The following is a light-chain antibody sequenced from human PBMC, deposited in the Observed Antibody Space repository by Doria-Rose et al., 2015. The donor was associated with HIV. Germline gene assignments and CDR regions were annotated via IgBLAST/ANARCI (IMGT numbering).Light chain of an antibody. V-gene: IGKV1-39*01. CDR3: QQSYSTPWT. J-gene: IGKJ1*01. Sequence: DIRLTQSPSSLSASVGDRATITCRASQSISSYFNWYQQKPGKATKLLIYAASSLQSGVPSRFSGSGSGTDFTLTISSLQPEDFATYYCQQSYSTPWTFGQGTKVEIK. CDR1: QSISSY. CDR2: AAS.